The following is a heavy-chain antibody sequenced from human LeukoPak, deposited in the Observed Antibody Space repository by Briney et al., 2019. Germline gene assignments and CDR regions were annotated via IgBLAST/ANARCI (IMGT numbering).Heavy chain of an antibody. J-gene: IGHJ5*02. CDR1: GGSISSGDYY. D-gene: IGHD2-15*01. CDR2: IYYSGST. CDR3: ARGLVPAASSNWLDP. V-gene: IGHV4-30-4*08. Sequence: SETLSLTCTVSGGSISSGDYYWSWIRQPPGKGLEWIGYIYYSGSTYYNPSLKSRVTISVDTSKNQFSLKLSSVTAADTAVYYCARGLVPAASSNWLDPWGQGTLVTVSS.